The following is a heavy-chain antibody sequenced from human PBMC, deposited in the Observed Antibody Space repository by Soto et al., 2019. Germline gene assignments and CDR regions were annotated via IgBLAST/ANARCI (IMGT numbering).Heavy chain of an antibody. CDR2: IEQDGSEI. D-gene: IGHD3-3*01. Sequence: PGGSLRLSCAASGFTFSSHSMNWVRQAPGKGLERVANIEQDGSEIYYADSVRGRFTISRDNAKNSLYLQMNSLRGEDTAVYYCARDSVEWLLTFYYYGEDVWGQGTTVTVSS. V-gene: IGHV3-7*01. CDR3: ARDSVEWLLTFYYYGEDV. CDR1: GFTFSSHS. J-gene: IGHJ6*02.